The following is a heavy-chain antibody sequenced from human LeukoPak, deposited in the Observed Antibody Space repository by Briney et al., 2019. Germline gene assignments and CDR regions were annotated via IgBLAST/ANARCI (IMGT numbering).Heavy chain of an antibody. CDR3: ARDGTGTTLVRGVMGNFDY. CDR1: GFTFSAYG. V-gene: IGHV3-33*01. D-gene: IGHD3-10*01. Sequence: PGGALRLSCAPSGFTFSAYGTHWVRRAPGKGLGWMAYIWLDVTNTVYADSVKGPFNSSRNNSKNTVYMEMNSLRAEDTAVYYCARDGTGTTLVRGVMGNFDYWGQGTLVTVSS. CDR2: IWLDVTNT. J-gene: IGHJ4*02.